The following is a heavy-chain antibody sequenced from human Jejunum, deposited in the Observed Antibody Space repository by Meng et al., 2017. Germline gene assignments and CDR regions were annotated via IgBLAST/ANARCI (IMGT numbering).Heavy chain of an antibody. CDR3: ARGELLLDY. V-gene: IGHV4-30-4*01. CDR2: MDYRVRK. CDR1: GDSIGSGELF. J-gene: IGHJ4*02. D-gene: IGHD2-2*01. Sequence: ESGPGLVNPQHNLPLTCTAPGDSIGSGELFWSWIHQPPGKGLEWTGYMDYRVRKFYSPPLKSRFTRAVDTSKNQLSLRLSSAAAADTAVYFCARGELLLDYWGQGTLVTVSS.